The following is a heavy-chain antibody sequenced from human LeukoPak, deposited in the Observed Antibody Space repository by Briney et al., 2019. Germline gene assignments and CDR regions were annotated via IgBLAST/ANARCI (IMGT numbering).Heavy chain of an antibody. V-gene: IGHV4-59*12. J-gene: IGHJ6*02. D-gene: IGHD2-2*02. CDR3: AAAPILRGEGGEHYKYGMDV. CDR2: IYYSGST. CDR1: GGSISSYY. Sequence: SETLSLTCTVSGGSISSYYWSWIRQPPGKELEWIGSIYYSGSTNYNPSLKSRVTISADTFKNHFSLIVTSLTAADTAVYYCAAAPILRGEGGEHYKYGMDVWGQGTTVIVSS.